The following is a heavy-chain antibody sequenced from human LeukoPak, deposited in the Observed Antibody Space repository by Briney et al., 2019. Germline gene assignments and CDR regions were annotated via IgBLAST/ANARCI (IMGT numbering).Heavy chain of an antibody. CDR1: GGSISSYY. Sequence: SETLSLTCTVSGGSISSYYWSWIRQPPGKGLEWIAYIHSSAGTEYNPSLRSRVTLSVDTPKNQFSLRLASVTASDTGVYYCARYLGATDPFDYWGQGTLVTVSS. D-gene: IGHD1-26*01. J-gene: IGHJ4*02. CDR2: IHSSAGT. CDR3: ARYLGATDPFDY. V-gene: IGHV4-59*08.